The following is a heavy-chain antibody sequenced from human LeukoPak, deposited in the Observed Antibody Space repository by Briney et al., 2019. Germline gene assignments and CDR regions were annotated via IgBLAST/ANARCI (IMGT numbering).Heavy chain of an antibody. Sequence: GGSLRLSCAASGFTFSSYAMSGVRQAPGKGRVWGSAISGSGGSTYYADSVKGRFTISRDNSKNTLYLQMNSLRAEDTAVYFCAKGVQSSSTSCYLVSAFRRWGQGTLVTVSS. CDR3: AKGVQSSSTSCYLVSAFRR. V-gene: IGHV3-23*01. D-gene: IGHD2-2*01. CDR1: GFTFSSYA. CDR2: ISGSGGST. J-gene: IGHJ4*02.